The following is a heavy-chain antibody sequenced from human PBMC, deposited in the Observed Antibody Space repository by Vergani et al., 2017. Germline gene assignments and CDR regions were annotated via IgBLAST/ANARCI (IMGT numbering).Heavy chain of an antibody. J-gene: IGHJ4*02. V-gene: IGHV3-23*04. Sequence: EVQLVESGGNLVQPGGSLRLSCAASGFTFTNFAMTWVRQAPGEGLEWVSGISGSGGFTYYADSVKGRFTISRDNSKNTMFLQMNNLRAEDTAVYYCAKDNVPGYYDSSGYCDYWGQGTLVTVSS. CDR2: ISGSGGFT. CDR3: AKDNVPGYYDSSGYCDY. D-gene: IGHD3-22*01. CDR1: GFTFTNFA.